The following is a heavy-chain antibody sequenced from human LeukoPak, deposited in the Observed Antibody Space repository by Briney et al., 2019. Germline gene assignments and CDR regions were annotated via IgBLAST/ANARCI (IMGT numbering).Heavy chain of an antibody. J-gene: IGHJ4*02. V-gene: IGHV3-30*04. CDR1: GFTFTSHA. CDR2: AYDDRDNK. Sequence: GGSLRLSCTASGFTFTSHAMHWVRQAPGKGLEWVAVAYDDRDNKYHADSVKGRFTVSKDNSKKTLYLQMSSLRAEDTAIYYCATGGLYFYSDWGQGILVTVSS. D-gene: IGHD1-26*01. CDR3: ATGGLYFYSD.